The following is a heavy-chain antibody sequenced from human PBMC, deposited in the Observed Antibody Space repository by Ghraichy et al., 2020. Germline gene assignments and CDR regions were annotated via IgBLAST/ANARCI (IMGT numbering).Heavy chain of an antibody. J-gene: IGHJ4*02. CDR1: GDSVSSNSAA. D-gene: IGHD3-16*01. V-gene: IGHV6-1*01. CDR3: ARQEKDRENYGGIAS. CDR2: TYYRSKWYS. Sequence: SQTLSLTCVISGDSVSSNSAAWIWIRPSPSRGREWLVMTYYRSKWYSVYAMSVNSRVIINPDTSKNHFSLQLNSVTPEDTAVYYCARQEKDRENYGGIASWGQGTLVTVSS.